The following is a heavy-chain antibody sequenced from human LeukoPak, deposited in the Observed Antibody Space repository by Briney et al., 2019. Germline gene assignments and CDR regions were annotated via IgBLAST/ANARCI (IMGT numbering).Heavy chain of an antibody. D-gene: IGHD1-7*01. CDR1: GYTFTSYY. V-gene: IGHV1-46*01. Sequence: WASVKVSCKASGYTFTSYYMHWVRQAPGQGLEWMGIINPSGGSTSYAQKFQGRVTMTRDTSTSTVYMELSSLRSEDTAVYYCASQTIYGYYYYYGMDVWGQGTTVTVSS. CDR3: ASQTIYGYYYYYGMDV. J-gene: IGHJ6*02. CDR2: INPSGGST.